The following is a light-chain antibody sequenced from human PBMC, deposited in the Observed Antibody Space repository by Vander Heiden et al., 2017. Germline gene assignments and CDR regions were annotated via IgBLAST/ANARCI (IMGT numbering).Light chain of an antibody. CDR1: QDISNY. CDR2: DAS. Sequence: DIQMTQSPSSLSASVGDRVTITCQASQDISNYLNWYQQKPGKAPKLLIYDASNLETGVPSRFSGSGSGTEFTFTISSLQTEDIATYYWQQDDLFGPGTKVDIK. V-gene: IGKV1-33*01. J-gene: IGKJ3*01. CDR3: QQDDL.